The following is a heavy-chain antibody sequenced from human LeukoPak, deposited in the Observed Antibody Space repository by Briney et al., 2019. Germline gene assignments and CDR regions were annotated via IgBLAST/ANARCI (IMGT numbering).Heavy chain of an antibody. D-gene: IGHD5/OR15-5a*01. CDR3: ARVFYDNIDY. CDR1: GGSFSGYY. Sequence: PAETLSLTWAVYGGSFSGYYWSWIRQPPGKGLEWIGEINHSGSTNYNPSLKSRVTISVDTSKNQFSLKLSSVTAADTAVYYCARVFYDNIDYWGQGTLVTVSS. CDR2: INHSGST. V-gene: IGHV4-34*01. J-gene: IGHJ4*02.